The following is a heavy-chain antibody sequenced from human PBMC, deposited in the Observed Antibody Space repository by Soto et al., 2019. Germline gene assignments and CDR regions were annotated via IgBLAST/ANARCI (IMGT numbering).Heavy chain of an antibody. CDR3: ARDGPPYSSGWYNGFDT. CDR2: IIPIFGTA. CDR1: GGTFSSYA. D-gene: IGHD6-19*01. V-gene: IGHV1-69*13. J-gene: IGHJ5*02. Sequence: SVKVSCKASGGTFSSYAISWVRQAPGQGLEWMGGIIPIFGTANYAQKFQGRVTITADESTSTAYMELSSLRSEDTAVYYCARDGPPYSSGWYNGFDTWGPGTLVTVSS.